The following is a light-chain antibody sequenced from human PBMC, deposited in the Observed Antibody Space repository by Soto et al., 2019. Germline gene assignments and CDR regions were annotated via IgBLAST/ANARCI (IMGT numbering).Light chain of an antibody. Sequence: QFALTQPASVSGSPGQSITISCTGTSSDVGGYNYVSWYQHHPGKAPKLMIYEVSNRPSGVSNRFSGSKSGNTASLTISGLQAEDEADYYCSSYTSSSTFYVFGTGTKLTVL. V-gene: IGLV2-14*01. CDR3: SSYTSSSTFYV. CDR2: EVS. J-gene: IGLJ1*01. CDR1: SSDVGGYNY.